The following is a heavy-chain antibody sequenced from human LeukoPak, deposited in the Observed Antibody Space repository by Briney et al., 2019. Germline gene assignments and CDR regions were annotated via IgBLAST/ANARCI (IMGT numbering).Heavy chain of an antibody. J-gene: IGHJ6*02. CDR2: IDHSGST. Sequence: SETLSLTCAVYDESFSGYYCSWIRQPPRKGLEWIGEIDHSGSTNYNPSLKSRVTISVDTSKNQFSLKLSSVTAADTAVYYCATLRFYRPLYYYYGMDVWGQGTTVTVSS. D-gene: IGHD3-3*01. CDR3: ATLRFYRPLYYYYGMDV. CDR1: DESFSGYY. V-gene: IGHV4-34*01.